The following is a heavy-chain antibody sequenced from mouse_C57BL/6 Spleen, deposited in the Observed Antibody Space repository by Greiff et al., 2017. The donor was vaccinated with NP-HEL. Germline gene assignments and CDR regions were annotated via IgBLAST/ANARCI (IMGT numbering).Heavy chain of an antibody. CDR1: GYSITSGYY. J-gene: IGHJ4*01. Sequence: EVKLMESGPGLVKPSQSLSLTCSVTGYSITSGYYWNWIRQFPGNKLEWMGYISYDGSNNYNPSLKNRISITRDTSKNQFFLKLNSVTTEDTATYYCARARTVGYYAMDYWGQGTSVTVSS. CDR2: ISYDGSN. CDR3: ARARTVGYYAMDY. D-gene: IGHD1-1*01. V-gene: IGHV3-6*01.